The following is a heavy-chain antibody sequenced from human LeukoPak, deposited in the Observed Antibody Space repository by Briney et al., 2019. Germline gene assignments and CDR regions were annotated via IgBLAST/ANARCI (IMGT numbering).Heavy chain of an antibody. V-gene: IGHV3-48*01. J-gene: IGHJ3*02. CDR3: AREMATISYCALDI. CDR2: ISSSSSTI. D-gene: IGHD5-24*01. Sequence: PGGSLRLSCAASGFTFSSYSMNWVRQAPGKGLEWVSYISSSSSTIYYADSVKGRFTISRDNAKNSLYLQMNSLRAEDTAVYYCAREMATISYCALDIWGQGTMVTVSS. CDR1: GFTFSSYS.